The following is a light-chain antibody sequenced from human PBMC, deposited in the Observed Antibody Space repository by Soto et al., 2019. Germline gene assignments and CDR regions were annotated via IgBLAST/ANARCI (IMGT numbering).Light chain of an antibody. CDR2: DVN. CDR1: SSDVGGYNY. Sequence: QSALTQPASVSGSPGQSITISCTGTSSDVGGYNYVSWYQQHPGKAPKLIIYDVNNRPSGVSNRFSDSKSGNTASLTISGLQAEDEADYYCSSYRNGDPAYVFGTGTKVTVL. V-gene: IGLV2-14*03. CDR3: SSYRNGDPAYV. J-gene: IGLJ1*01.